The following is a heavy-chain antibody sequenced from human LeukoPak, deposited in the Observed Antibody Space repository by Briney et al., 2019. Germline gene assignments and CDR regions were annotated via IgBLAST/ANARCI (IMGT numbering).Heavy chain of an antibody. CDR2: IKGDGSST. V-gene: IGHV3-74*01. Sequence: PGGSLRLSCAASGFTFSTYWTHWVRQAPGKGLVWVARIKGDGSSTIYADSVKGRFTISRDNSKNTLYLQTSSLRVEDTAVYYCARASTTVPNLLDHWGRGTLVTVSS. CDR3: ARASTTVPNLLDH. J-gene: IGHJ4*02. D-gene: IGHD4-17*01. CDR1: GFTFSTYW.